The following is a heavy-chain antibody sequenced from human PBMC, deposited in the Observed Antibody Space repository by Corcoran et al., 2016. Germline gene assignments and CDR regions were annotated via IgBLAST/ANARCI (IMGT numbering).Heavy chain of an antibody. J-gene: IGHJ4*02. Sequence: QVQLVESGGGVVQPGRSLRLSCAASGFTFSSYGMHWVRQAPGKGLEWVAVISYDGSNKYYADSVKGRFTISRDNSKNTLYLQMNSLRAEDTAVYYCAKDGGQWLPPEHYFDSWGQGTLVTVSS. CDR2: ISYDGSNK. CDR1: GFTFSSYG. D-gene: IGHD6-19*01. V-gene: IGHV3-30*18. CDR3: AKDGGQWLPPEHYFDS.